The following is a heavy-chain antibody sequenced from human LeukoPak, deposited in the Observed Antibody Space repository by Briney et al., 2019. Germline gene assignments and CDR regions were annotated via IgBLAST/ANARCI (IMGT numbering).Heavy chain of an antibody. Sequence: ASVKVSCKASGYTFTNYYIQWVRQAPGQGLEWMGIINPTGGSTRYAQKFQGRVTMTRDMSTSTVYMELVSLRSEDTAVYYCARGYCSCGSCYLADSWGQGTLVTVSS. J-gene: IGHJ4*02. D-gene: IGHD2-15*01. CDR3: ARGYCSCGSCYLADS. CDR2: INPTGGST. V-gene: IGHV1-46*01. CDR1: GYTFTNYY.